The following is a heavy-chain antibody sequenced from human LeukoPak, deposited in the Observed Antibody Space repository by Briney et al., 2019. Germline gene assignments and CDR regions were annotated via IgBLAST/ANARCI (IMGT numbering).Heavy chain of an antibody. Sequence: GGSLRLSCAASGFTFSSYSMNWVRQAPGKGLEWVSSISSSSSYIYYADSVKGRFTISRDNAKNSLYLQMNSLRAEDSAVYYCARDLGGDDAFDIWGQGTMVTVSS. CDR1: GFTFSSYS. D-gene: IGHD3-10*01. CDR3: ARDLGGDDAFDI. CDR2: ISSSSSYI. V-gene: IGHV3-21*01. J-gene: IGHJ3*02.